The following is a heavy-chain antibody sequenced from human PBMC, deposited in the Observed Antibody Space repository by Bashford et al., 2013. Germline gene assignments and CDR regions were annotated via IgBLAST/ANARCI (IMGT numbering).Heavy chain of an antibody. J-gene: IGHJ5*02. V-gene: IGHV4-34*01. CDR2: INHSGST. CDR1: CVLQCLL. CDR3: ARGLNYYDSSRRGWFDP. Sequence: SETLSLTSRCLWCVLQCLLLELDPPSPHGRGLEWIGEINHSGSTNYNPSLKSRVTISVDTSKNQFSLKLSSVTAADTAVYYCARGLNYYDSSRRGWFDPWGQGTLVTVSS. D-gene: IGHD3-22*01.